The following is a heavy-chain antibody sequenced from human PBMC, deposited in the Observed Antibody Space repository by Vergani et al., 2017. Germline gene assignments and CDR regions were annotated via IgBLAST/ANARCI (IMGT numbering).Heavy chain of an antibody. Sequence: EVHLLESGGGLVQSGGSLRLSCAASGFTFSNSAVSWVRQAPGRGLAWVSSISGPGLSTYYADSVKGRFSISRDNSKNTVFLQMHSLRAEDTAIYYCVKLGYYYDSSGADYWGQGTLVTVSS. J-gene: IGHJ4*02. D-gene: IGHD3-22*01. CDR2: ISGPGLST. CDR3: VKLGYYYDSSGADY. V-gene: IGHV3-23*01. CDR1: GFTFSNSA.